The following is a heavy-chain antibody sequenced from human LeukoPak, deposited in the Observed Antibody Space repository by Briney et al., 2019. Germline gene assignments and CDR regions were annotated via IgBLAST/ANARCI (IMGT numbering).Heavy chain of an antibody. CDR2: IYYSGST. CDR1: GGSISSYY. D-gene: IGHD4-11*01. Sequence: TPSETLSLTCTVSGGSISSYYWSWIRQPPGKGLEWIGYIYYSGSTNYNPSLKSRVTMSVDTSKNQFSLKLSSVTAADTAVYYCARLGDSNDYWGQGTLVTVSS. CDR3: ARLGDSNDY. J-gene: IGHJ4*02. V-gene: IGHV4-59*12.